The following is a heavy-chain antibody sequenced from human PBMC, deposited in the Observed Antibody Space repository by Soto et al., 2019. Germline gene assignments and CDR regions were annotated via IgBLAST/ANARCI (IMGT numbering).Heavy chain of an antibody. CDR3: ASWGISDSICQPDY. CDR2: INPNSGGT. Sequence: ASAKVACKASGYTFTGYYMHWARQAPGQRLEWMGWINPNSGGTNYAQKFQGWVTMTRDTSISTAYIQLSRLRADDPAVWYCASWGISDSICQPDYCCQGTVLPVSS. D-gene: IGHD2-21*01. CDR1: GYTFTGYY. J-gene: IGHJ4*02. V-gene: IGHV1-2*04.